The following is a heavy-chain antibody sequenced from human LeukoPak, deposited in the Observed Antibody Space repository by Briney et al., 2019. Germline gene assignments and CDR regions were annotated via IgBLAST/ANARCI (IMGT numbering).Heavy chain of an antibody. CDR3: ASAPRYCSSSSCYTGYLVY. CDR1: GFTFSSYA. Sequence: GGSLRLSCAASGFTFSSYAMHWVRQAPGKGLEYVSAISSKGGSTYYANSVKGRFTISRDNSKNTLYLQMGSLRAEDMAVYYCASAPRYCSSSSCYTGYLVYWGQGNLVTVSS. V-gene: IGHV3-64*01. D-gene: IGHD2-2*02. CDR2: ISSKGGST. J-gene: IGHJ4*02.